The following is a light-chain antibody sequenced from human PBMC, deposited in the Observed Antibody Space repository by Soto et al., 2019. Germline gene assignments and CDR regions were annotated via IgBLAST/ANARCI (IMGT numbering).Light chain of an antibody. J-gene: IGKJ4*01. CDR2: DAS. CDR3: QQRVDWLT. Sequence: EIVLTQSPGTLSLSPGDRATLSCRASQSVSIYLAWYQQKPGQAPRLLIYDASNGVTGIPARFSGSGSGTDFTLTISSVEPEGFAVYYCQQRVDWLTFGGGTKLEIK. V-gene: IGKV3-11*01. CDR1: QSVSIY.